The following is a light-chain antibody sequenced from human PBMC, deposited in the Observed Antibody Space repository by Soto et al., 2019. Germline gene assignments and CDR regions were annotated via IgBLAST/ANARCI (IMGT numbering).Light chain of an antibody. CDR2: DAS. Sequence: EIVLTQSPATLSLPPGQRPTLSCRASQSVSSYLAWYQQKPGQAPRLLIYDASNRATGIPARFSGSGSGTDFTLTIRSLEPEDFAVYYCQQRSNGITFGQGTKLDIK. CDR1: QSVSSY. J-gene: IGKJ5*01. V-gene: IGKV3-11*01. CDR3: QQRSNGIT.